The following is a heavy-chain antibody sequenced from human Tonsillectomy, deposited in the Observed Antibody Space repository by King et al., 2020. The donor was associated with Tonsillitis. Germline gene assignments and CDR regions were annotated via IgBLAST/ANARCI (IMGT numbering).Heavy chain of an antibody. CDR1: GFTFSSYG. V-gene: IGHV3-30*18. Sequence: VQLVESGGGVVQPGRSLRLSCAASGFTFSSYGMHWVRQAPGKGLEWVAIISYDGSNKYYADSVKGRFTISRDNCKSTLYLQMNTLRAEDTAVYYCAKEYCSSASCWFDPWGQGTLVTVSS. CDR3: AKEYCSSASCWFDP. D-gene: IGHD2-2*01. J-gene: IGHJ5*02. CDR2: ISYDGSNK.